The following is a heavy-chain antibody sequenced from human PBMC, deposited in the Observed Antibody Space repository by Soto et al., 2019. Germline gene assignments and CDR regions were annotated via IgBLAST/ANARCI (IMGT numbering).Heavy chain of an antibody. CDR2: ISNDGGDK. CDR3: PKEFLDISVFYPSLDPLVT. CDR1: GFTLGTYG. J-gene: IGHJ3*02. D-gene: IGHD3-22*01. V-gene: IGHV3-30*18. Sequence: QVQLAESGGGVVQPGRSLTITCAASGFTLGTYGMHWVRQAPGKGLEWVAVISNDGGDKYYSDSVMGRFTISRDNSKKPLFLKRNSLRAEDTAFYFCPKEFLDISVFYPSLDPLVTWGQGPVFPFSS.